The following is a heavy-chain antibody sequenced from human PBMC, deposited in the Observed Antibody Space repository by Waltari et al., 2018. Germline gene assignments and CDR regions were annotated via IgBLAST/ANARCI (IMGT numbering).Heavy chain of an antibody. CDR1: GFCFNQAW. D-gene: IGHD1-26*01. V-gene: IGHV3-15*01. J-gene: IGHJ4*02. CDR2: IKTKADGGTT. CDR3: TTGRGSPAGY. Sequence: EVQLVESGGGLVKPGGSLRLSCTASGFCFNQAWLSWVRQAPGKGLEWVGRIKTKADGGTTEYAAPVKGRFTISRDDSKNTLHLQMNSLETEDTAVYYCTTGRGSPAGYWGQGTLVTVSS.